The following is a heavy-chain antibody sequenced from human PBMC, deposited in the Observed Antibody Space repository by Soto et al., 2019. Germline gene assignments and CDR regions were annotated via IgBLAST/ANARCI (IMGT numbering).Heavy chain of an antibody. CDR2: INHSGST. CDR1: GGSFSGYY. CDR3: ARGRYDILTGYYFRYYFDY. J-gene: IGHJ4*02. D-gene: IGHD3-9*01. V-gene: IGHV4-34*01. Sequence: PSETLSLTCAVYGGSFSGYYWSWIRQPPGKGLEWIGEINHSGSTNYNPSLKSRVTISVDTSKNQFSLKLSSVTAADTAVYYCARGRYDILTGYYFRYYFDYWGQGTLVTVS.